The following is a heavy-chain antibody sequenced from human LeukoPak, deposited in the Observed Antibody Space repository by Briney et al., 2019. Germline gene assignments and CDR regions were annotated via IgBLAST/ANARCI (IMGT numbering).Heavy chain of an antibody. CDR3: ARDITMIVVATQAGGDY. CDR2: INPNSGGT. D-gene: IGHD3-22*01. Sequence: ASVKVSCKASGYTFTGYYMHWVRRAPGQGLEWMGWINPNSGGTNYAQKFQGRVTMTRDTSISTAYMELSRLRSDDTAVYYCARDITMIVVATQAGGDYWGQGTLVTVSS. V-gene: IGHV1-2*02. CDR1: GYTFTGYY. J-gene: IGHJ4*02.